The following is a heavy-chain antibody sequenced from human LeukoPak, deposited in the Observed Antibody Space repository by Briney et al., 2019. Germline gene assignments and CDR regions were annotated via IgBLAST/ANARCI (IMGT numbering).Heavy chain of an antibody. V-gene: IGHV3-30-3*01. CDR3: AREGNYGTATFDY. CDR1: GFTFSSYA. Sequence: GGSLRLSCAASGFTFSSYAMHWVRQAPGKGLEWVAVISYDGSNKYYADSVKGRFTISRDNSKNTLYLQMNSLRAEDTAVYYCAREGNYGTATFDYWGQGTLVTVSS. CDR2: ISYDGSNK. J-gene: IGHJ4*02. D-gene: IGHD1-7*01.